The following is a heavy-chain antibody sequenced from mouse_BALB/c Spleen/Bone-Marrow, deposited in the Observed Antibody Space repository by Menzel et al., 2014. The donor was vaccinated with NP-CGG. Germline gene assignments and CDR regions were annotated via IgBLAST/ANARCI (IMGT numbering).Heavy chain of an antibody. CDR2: IDPATGNT. D-gene: IGHD3-2*02. J-gene: IGHJ2*01. CDR3: ARDRLGTYFDY. Sequence: LLESGAELVKPGASVKLSCTASGFNIKDPYIHWVKQRPEQCLDWLGRIDPATGNTKYDPKFQGKATIKEDTSCKTAYLQLSRLTSEDTAVYYCARDRLGTYFDYWPEGTTLTGSS. V-gene: IGHV14-3*02. CDR1: GFNIKDPY.